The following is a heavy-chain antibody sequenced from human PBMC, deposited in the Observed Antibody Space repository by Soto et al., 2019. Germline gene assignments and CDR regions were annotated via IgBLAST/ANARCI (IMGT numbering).Heavy chain of an antibody. V-gene: IGHV3-21*01. CDR1: GFTFSSYS. D-gene: IGHD6-13*01. CDR2: ISSSSSYI. CDR3: ARGSRIAAAGNFDY. J-gene: IGHJ4*02. Sequence: LRLSCAASGFTFSSYSMNWVRQAPGKGLEWVSSISSSSSYIYYADSVKGRFTISRDNAKNSLYLQMNSLRAEDTAVYYCARGSRIAAAGNFDYWGQGTLVTVSS.